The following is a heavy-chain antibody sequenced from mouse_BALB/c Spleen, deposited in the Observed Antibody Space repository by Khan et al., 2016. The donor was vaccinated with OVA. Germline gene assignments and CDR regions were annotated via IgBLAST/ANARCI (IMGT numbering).Heavy chain of an antibody. CDR3: ARVYGGDFDY. J-gene: IGHJ2*01. CDR2: ISYCGNT. D-gene: IGHD1-1*01. CDR1: GYSITSDYA. V-gene: IGHV3-2*02. Sequence: EVQLQESGPGLVKPSQSLSLTCTVTGYSITSDYAWNWIRQFPGNKLEWMGFISYCGNTNYNPSLKSRISITRDPSKNQFFLQLNSVTSEDTATYYCARVYGGDFDYWGQGTTLTVSS.